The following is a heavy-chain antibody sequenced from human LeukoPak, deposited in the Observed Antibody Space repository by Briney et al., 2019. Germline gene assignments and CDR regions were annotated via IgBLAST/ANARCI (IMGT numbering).Heavy chain of an antibody. J-gene: IGHJ4*02. CDR3: ARSRTGSGFLFDY. CDR2: INPNSGGT. D-gene: IGHD3-10*01. CDR1: GYTFTGYY. Sequence: ASVKVSCKASGYTFTGYYMHWVRQAPGQGLEWMGWINPNSGGTNYAQKFQGRVTMTRDTSISTAYMELSRLRSDDTAVYYCARSRTGSGFLFDYWGQGTLVTVSS. V-gene: IGHV1-2*02.